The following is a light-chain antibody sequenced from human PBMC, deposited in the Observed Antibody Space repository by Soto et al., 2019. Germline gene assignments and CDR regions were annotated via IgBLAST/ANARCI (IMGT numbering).Light chain of an antibody. V-gene: IGLV3-25*02. CDR2: KDS. J-gene: IGLJ1*01. Sequence: SYELTQPPSVSVSPGQTASITCSGDALPKQYAYWYQQKPGQAPVLVIYKDSERPSGIPERFSGSSSGTTVTLTISGVQAEDEADYYCKSADRSGTYVFATGAKVIVL. CDR3: KSADRSGTYV. CDR1: ALPKQY.